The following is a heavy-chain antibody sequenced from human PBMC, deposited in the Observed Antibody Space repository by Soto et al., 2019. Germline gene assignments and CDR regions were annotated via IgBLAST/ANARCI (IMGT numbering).Heavy chain of an antibody. V-gene: IGHV1-3*01. J-gene: IGHJ3*02. Sequence: ASVKVSCKASGYTFTSYAMHWVRQAPGQRLEWMGWINAGNGNTKYSQKFQGRVAITRDTSASTAYMELSSLRSEDTAVYYCAISRDGYNTGAFDIWGQGTMVTVSS. CDR2: INAGNGNT. CDR3: AISRDGYNTGAFDI. D-gene: IGHD5-12*01. CDR1: GYTFTSYA.